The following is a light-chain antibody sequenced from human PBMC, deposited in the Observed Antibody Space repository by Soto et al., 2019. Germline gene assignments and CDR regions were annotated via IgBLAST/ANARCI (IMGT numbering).Light chain of an antibody. V-gene: IGLV2-8*01. CDR3: SSFASSNTWV. CDR1: SSDVGAYNY. CDR2: EVT. J-gene: IGLJ3*02. Sequence: QSVLTQPPSASGSPGQSVTISCTGTSSDVGAYNYVSWYQPHAGKAPKLVIYEVTKRPSGVPDRFSGSKSANTASLTVSGLQAEDEADYYCSSFASSNTWVFGGGTKLTVL.